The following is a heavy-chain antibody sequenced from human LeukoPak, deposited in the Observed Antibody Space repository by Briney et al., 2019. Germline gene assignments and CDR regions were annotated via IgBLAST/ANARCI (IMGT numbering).Heavy chain of an antibody. Sequence: PGGSLRLSCAASGFSFSRYDIHWVRQAPGKGLEWVAFIRYDGSNKNYADSVKGRFTISRDNFMSTVYLQMNSLRAEYTAVYYCAKDRQTITIFGVVNNPRANFDYWGQGTLVTVSS. J-gene: IGHJ4*02. CDR1: GFSFSRYD. CDR2: IRYDGSNK. CDR3: AKDRQTITIFGVVNNPRANFDY. V-gene: IGHV3-30*02. D-gene: IGHD3-3*01.